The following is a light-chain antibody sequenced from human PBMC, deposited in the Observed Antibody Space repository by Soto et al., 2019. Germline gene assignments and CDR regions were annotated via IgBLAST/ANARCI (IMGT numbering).Light chain of an antibody. CDR1: QDIKTY. J-gene: IGKJ1*01. CDR3: QQYNSYS. CDR2: HAS. Sequence: AIQLTQSPSSLSASVGDNVTITCRASQDIKTYLAWYQQKPGTAPKVLIYHASNLQSGVPSRFSGSGSGTEFTLTISSLQPDDFATYYCQQYNSYSFGQGTKVEIK. V-gene: IGKV1-13*02.